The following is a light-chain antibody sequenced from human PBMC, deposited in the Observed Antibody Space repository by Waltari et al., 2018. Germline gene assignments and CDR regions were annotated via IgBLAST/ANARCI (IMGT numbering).Light chain of an antibody. CDR2: DAS. V-gene: IGKV1-5*01. Sequence: DIQLTQSPSALSASVGDRVTITCRASQSISSWWAWYQEKPGKAPKLLIYDASTLESGGPSRFSGSGSGTEFTLTVSSLQPDDFATYYCQQYNNNPTFGGGTKVE. J-gene: IGKJ4*01. CDR1: QSISSW. CDR3: QQYNNNPT.